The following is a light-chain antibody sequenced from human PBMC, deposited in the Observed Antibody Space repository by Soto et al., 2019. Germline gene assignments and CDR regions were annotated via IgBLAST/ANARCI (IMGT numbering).Light chain of an antibody. V-gene: IGKV1-6*01. CDR1: QDIRNE. CDR3: LQDRNYPRT. CDR2: GAS. Sequence: AIQITQSPSSLSASVGDRVTITCRASQDIRNELGWYQQRPGKAPKALIYGASNLQSGVPSRFSGSGFGTDFTLTISSLQPEDFATYYCLQDRNYPRTFGQGTKVESK. J-gene: IGKJ1*01.